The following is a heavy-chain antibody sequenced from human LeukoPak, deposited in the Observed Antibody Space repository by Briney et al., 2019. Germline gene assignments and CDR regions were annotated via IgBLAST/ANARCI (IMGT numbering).Heavy chain of an antibody. CDR2: ICPGDSDT. D-gene: IGHD3-10*01. Sequence: GESLKISCKGSGYSFTSYWIGWVRQMPGKGLEWMGIICPGDSDTRYSPSFQGQVTISADKSISTAYLQWSSLKASDTAIYYCARDGPYYGSGSYINYYFDYWGQGTLVTVSS. J-gene: IGHJ4*02. CDR1: GYSFTSYW. CDR3: ARDGPYYGSGSYINYYFDY. V-gene: IGHV5-51*01.